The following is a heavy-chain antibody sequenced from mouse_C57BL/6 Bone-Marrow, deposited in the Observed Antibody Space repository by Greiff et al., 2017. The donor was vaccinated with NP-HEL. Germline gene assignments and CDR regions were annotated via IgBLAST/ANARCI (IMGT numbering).Heavy chain of an antibody. J-gene: IGHJ2*01. D-gene: IGHD1-1*01. Sequence: DVKLVESGGGLVKPGGSLKLSCAASGFTFSSYAMSWVRQTPEKRLEWVATISDGGSYTYYPDNVKGRFTISRDNAKNNLYLQMSHLKSEDTAMYYGARGRIYDYGLYYLDYWGQGTTLTVSS. V-gene: IGHV5-4*03. CDR3: ARGRIYDYGLYYLDY. CDR2: ISDGGSYT. CDR1: GFTFSSYA.